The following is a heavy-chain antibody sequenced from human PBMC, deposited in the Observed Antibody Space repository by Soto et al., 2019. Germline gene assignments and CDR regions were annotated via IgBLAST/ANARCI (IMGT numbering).Heavy chain of an antibody. J-gene: IGHJ4*02. CDR2: INGGGDT. CDR1: GFTISAKS. CDR3: VSRPKLTTITTVSWPLDF. Sequence: EVQLVETGGGLIQPGGSLRLSCAASGFTISAKSMSWVRQAPGKGLEWVSVINGGGDTFYPDSVKGRFTISRDNSENTLSLQMNNLRAEDSAIYYCVSRPKLTTITTVSWPLDFRGPGTLVTVSS. D-gene: IGHD4-4*01. V-gene: IGHV3-53*02.